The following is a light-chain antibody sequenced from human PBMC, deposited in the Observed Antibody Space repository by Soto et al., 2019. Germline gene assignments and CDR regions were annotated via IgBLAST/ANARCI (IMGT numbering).Light chain of an antibody. CDR2: DAS. Sequence: ENVLTQSPATLSLSPGERATLSCSDSQSLGRHSPWYQQKPGQSPRLLMFDASNRASGIPARFTGSGSGTDFTLTISSLEPEDFAVYCCQQRSDWLAYVYTFGQGTKLEIK. J-gene: IGKJ2*01. CDR3: QQRSDWLAYVYT. V-gene: IGKV3-11*01. CDR1: QSLGRH.